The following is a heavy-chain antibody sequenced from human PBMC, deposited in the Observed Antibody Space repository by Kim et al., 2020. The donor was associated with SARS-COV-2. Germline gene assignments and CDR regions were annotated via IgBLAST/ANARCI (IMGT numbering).Heavy chain of an antibody. Sequence: ASVKVSCKASGYIFIGYGVSWVRQAPGQGLEWMGWISANNGDTVYAQKLQGRVTMTTDTSTSTAYMELRSLRSDDTAVYYCARVAARAVIGSINGWFDPWGQGTLVTVSS. CDR2: ISANNGDT. CDR3: ARVAARAVIGSINGWFDP. D-gene: IGHD1-26*01. CDR1: GYIFIGYG. V-gene: IGHV1-18*01. J-gene: IGHJ5*02.